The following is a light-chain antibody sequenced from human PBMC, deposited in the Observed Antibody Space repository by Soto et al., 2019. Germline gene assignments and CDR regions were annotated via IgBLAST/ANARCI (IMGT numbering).Light chain of an antibody. Sequence: QSALTQPASVSGSPGQSITISCTGTSSDIGGYNYASWYQQLPGKVPKLIIYDVSNRPSGVSDRFSGSKSGNAASLTISGLQADDEADYYCSSYTSTRTLYVFGTGTKVTVL. J-gene: IGLJ1*01. CDR2: DVS. CDR3: SSYTSTRTLYV. V-gene: IGLV2-14*03. CDR1: SSDIGGYNY.